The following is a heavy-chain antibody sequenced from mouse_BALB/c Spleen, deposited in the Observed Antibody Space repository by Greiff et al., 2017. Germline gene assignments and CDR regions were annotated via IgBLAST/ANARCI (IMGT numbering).Heavy chain of an antibody. CDR2: IYPYNGGT. J-gene: IGHJ4*01. V-gene: IGHV1S29*02. Sequence: EVQLVESGPELVEPGASVKISCKASGYTFTDYNMHWVKQSHGKSLEWIGYIYPYNGGTGYNQKFKSKATLTVDNSSSTAYMELRSLTSEDSAVYYCARGDYRYLYAMDYWGQGTSVTVSS. CDR3: ARGDYRYLYAMDY. D-gene: IGHD2-14*01. CDR1: GYTFTDYN.